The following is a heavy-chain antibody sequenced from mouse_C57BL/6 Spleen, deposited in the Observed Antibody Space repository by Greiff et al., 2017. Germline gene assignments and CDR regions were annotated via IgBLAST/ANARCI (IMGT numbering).Heavy chain of an antibody. CDR1: GFNIKNTY. CDR2: IDPANGNT. V-gene: IGHV14-3*01. J-gene: IGHJ1*03. D-gene: IGHD1-1*01. Sequence: VQLKESVAELVRPGASVKLSCTASGFNIKNTYMHWVKQRPEQGLEWIGRIDPANGNTKYAPKFQGKATITADTSSNTAYLQLSSLTSEDTAIYYCARITTVVAPSSYFDVWGTGTTVTVAS. CDR3: ARITTVVAPSSYFDV.